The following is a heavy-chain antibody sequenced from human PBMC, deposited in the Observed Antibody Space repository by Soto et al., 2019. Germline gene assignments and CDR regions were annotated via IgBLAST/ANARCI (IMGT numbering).Heavy chain of an antibody. CDR3: AREKVATILGYYGMDV. CDR2: IIPIFGTA. J-gene: IGHJ6*02. V-gene: IGHV1-69*12. CDR1: GGTFSSYA. D-gene: IGHD5-12*01. Sequence: QVQLVQSGAEVKKPGSSVKVSCKASGGTFSSYAISWVRQAPGQGLEWMGGIIPIFGTANYAQKFQGRVTIPAEESTSTAYMELSSLRSEDTAVYYCAREKVATILGYYGMDVWGQGTTVTVSS.